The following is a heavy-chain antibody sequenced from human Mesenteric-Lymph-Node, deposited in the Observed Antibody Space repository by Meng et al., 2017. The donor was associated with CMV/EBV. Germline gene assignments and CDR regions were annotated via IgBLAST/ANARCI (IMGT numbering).Heavy chain of an antibody. V-gene: IGHV1-69*05. CDR3: TRDRRIRGVMIYGMDV. J-gene: IGHJ6*02. CDR2: IIPIFGTT. D-gene: IGHD3-10*01. CDR1: GGTFSSYA. Sequence: SVKVSCKASGGTFSSYAISWVRQAPGEGLEWMGGIIPIFGTTSYAQKFQGRLTITTDESTNTAYMDLSSLTSGDTAVYYCTRDRRIRGVMIYGMDVWGQGTTVTVSS.